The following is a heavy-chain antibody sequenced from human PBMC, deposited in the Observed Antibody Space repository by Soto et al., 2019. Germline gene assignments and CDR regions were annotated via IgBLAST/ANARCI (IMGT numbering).Heavy chain of an antibody. Sequence: QLQLQESGPGLVKPSETLSLTCTVSGRPISSSSYYWGWILPLPGKRLEWIGSIYYSGITYSNPSLKRRVPTSVDTSRNQFSLERSSVTAADTALYYCARPAEYSSGPRGIDYSCEGIVVTVSS. D-gene: IGHD6-19*01. CDR2: IYYSGIT. J-gene: IGHJ4*02. CDR1: GRPISSSSYY. V-gene: IGHV4-39*01. CDR3: ARPAEYSSGPRGIDY.